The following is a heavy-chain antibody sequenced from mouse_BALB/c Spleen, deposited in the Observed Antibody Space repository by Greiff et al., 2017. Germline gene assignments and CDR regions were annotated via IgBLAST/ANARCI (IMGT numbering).Heavy chain of an antibody. CDR1: GFTFTDYY. CDR2: IRNKANGYTT. Sequence: EVKLQESGGGLVQPGGSLRLSCATSGFTFTDYYMSWVRQPPGKALEWLGFIRNKANGYTTEYSASVKGRFTISRDNSQSILYLQMNTLRAEDSATYYCARGYGYAMDYWGQGTSVTVSS. D-gene: IGHD1-1*02. J-gene: IGHJ4*01. V-gene: IGHV7-3*02. CDR3: ARGYGYAMDY.